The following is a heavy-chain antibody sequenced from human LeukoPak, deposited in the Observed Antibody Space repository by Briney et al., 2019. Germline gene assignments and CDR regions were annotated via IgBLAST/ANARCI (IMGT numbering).Heavy chain of an antibody. CDR3: VRDPSNSGWAFDY. J-gene: IGHJ4*02. CDR1: GFTFSTYA. Sequence: PGRSLRLSCAASGFTFSTYAMHWVRQAPGKGPEWVAMIWYNGKNKHYADSVKGRFTISRDNSKNTLDLQMNSLRADDTAVYYCVRDPSNSGWAFDYWGQGTLVTVSS. V-gene: IGHV3-33*01. D-gene: IGHD6-19*01. CDR2: IWYNGKNK.